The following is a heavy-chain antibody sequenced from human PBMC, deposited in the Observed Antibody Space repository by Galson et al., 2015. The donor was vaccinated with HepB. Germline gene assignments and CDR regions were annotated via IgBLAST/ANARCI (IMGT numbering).Heavy chain of an antibody. CDR1: GFTFSSYS. CDR2: ISSSSSTI. J-gene: IGHJ5*02. Sequence: SLRLSCAASGFTFSSYSMNWVRQAPGKGLEWVSYISSSSSTIYYADSVKGRFTISRDNAKNSLYLQMNSLRDEDTAVYYCARGCSSTTCYTRFLGWFDPWGQGTPVTVSS. D-gene: IGHD2-2*02. V-gene: IGHV3-48*02. CDR3: ARGCSSTTCYTRFLGWFDP.